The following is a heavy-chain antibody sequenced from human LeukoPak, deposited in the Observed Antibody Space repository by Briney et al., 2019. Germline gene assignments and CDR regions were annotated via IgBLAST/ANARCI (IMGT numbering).Heavy chain of an antibody. CDR2: INPSGGST. CDR3: ASNFRLDDDAEYFQH. D-gene: IGHD6-19*01. J-gene: IGHJ1*01. V-gene: IGHV1-46*01. CDR1: GYTFTSYY. Sequence: GASVKVSCKASGYTFTSYYMHWVRQAPGQGLEWMGIINPSGGSTSYAQKFQGRVTMTRDMSTSTVYMELSSLRSEDTAVYYCASNFRLDDDAEYFQHWGQGTLVTVSS.